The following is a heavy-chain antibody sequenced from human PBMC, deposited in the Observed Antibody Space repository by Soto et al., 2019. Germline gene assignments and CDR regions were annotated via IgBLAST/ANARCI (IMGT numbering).Heavy chain of an antibody. V-gene: IGHV3-30-3*01. CDR3: ARDLTGTGPFDY. CDR1: GFTFSSYS. D-gene: IGHD1-1*01. Sequence: GGSLRLSCAASGFTFSSYSMQWVRQAPDKGLEWVAVISYDGYNKYYVDSVKGRFTISRDNSKNTLYLQMNSLRAEDTAIYYCARDLTGTGPFDYWGPGTLVTVSS. CDR2: ISYDGYNK. J-gene: IGHJ4*01.